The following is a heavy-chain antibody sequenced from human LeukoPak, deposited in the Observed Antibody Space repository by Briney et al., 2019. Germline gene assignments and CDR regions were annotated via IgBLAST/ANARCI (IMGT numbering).Heavy chain of an antibody. CDR3: AGSSSSWYQVY. D-gene: IGHD6-13*01. Sequence: SETLSLTCTVSGGSISSSSYYWGWIRQPPGKGQEWIGSIYYSGSTYYNPSLKSRVTISADTSKNQFSLKLSSVTAADTAVYYCAGSSSSWYQVYWGQGTLVTVSS. J-gene: IGHJ4*02. V-gene: IGHV4-39*01. CDR1: GGSISSSSYY. CDR2: IYYSGST.